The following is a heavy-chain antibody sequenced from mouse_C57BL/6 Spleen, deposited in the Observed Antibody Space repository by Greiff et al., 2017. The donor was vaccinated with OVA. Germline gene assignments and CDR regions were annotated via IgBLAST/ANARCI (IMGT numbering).Heavy chain of an antibody. J-gene: IGHJ1*03. Sequence: QVQLQQSGAELVKPGASVKISCKASGYAFSSYWMNWVKQRPGKGLEWIGQIYPGDGDTNYNGKFKGKATLTADKSSSTAYMQLSSLTSEDSAVYFCARDGKKSYWYFDVWGTGTTVTVSS. CDR3: ARDGKKSYWYFDV. D-gene: IGHD2-1*01. CDR1: GYAFSSYW. V-gene: IGHV1-80*01. CDR2: IYPGDGDT.